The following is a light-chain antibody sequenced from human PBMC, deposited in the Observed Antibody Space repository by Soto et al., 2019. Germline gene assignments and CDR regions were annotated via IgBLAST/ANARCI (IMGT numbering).Light chain of an antibody. J-gene: IGLJ2*01. CDR2: DVS. CDR3: SSYTSSSIVV. V-gene: IGLV2-14*01. Sequence: QSALTQPASVSGSPGQSITISCTGTRSDVGGYNYVSWYQQHPGKAPKLMIYDVSNRPSGVSNRFSGSKSGNTASLTISRLKAEDEADYYCSSYTSSSIVVFGGGTKLTVL. CDR1: RSDVGGYNY.